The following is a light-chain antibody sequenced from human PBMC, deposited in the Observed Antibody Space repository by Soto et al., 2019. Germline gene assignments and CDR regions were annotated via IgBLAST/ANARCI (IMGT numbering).Light chain of an antibody. Sequence: EIVLTQSPGTVSLSPGKRAILSCRASQSVSSDYLAWYQQKPGQTPRLLIYGASSRATGIPDRFSGSGSGTDFTLTISRLEPEDFAVYYCQQYGSSPPYTFGQGTKLEIK. V-gene: IGKV3-20*01. CDR2: GAS. J-gene: IGKJ2*01. CDR3: QQYGSSPPYT. CDR1: QSVSSDY.